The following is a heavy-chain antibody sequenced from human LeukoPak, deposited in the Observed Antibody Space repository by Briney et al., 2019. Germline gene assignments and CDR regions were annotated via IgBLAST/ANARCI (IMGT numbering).Heavy chain of an antibody. J-gene: IGHJ4*02. D-gene: IGHD2-2*01. CDR3: ARDHRTLGYCSSTSCYWVY. Sequence: EASVKVSCKASGYTFTSYAMHWVRQAPGQRLEWMGWINAGNGNTKYSQKFQGRVTITRDTSASTAYMELSSLRSEDTAVYYCARDHRTLGYCSSTSCYWVYWGQGTLVTVSS. CDR1: GYTFTSYA. V-gene: IGHV1-3*01. CDR2: INAGNGNT.